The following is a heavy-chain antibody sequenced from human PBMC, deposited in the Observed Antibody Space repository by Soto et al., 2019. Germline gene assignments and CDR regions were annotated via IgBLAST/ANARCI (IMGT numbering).Heavy chain of an antibody. CDR2: ISSSGSTI. CDR3: ARLTGTGYYYYYMDV. D-gene: IGHD1-7*01. Sequence: GGSLRLSCAASGFTFSDYYMSWIRQAPGKGLEWVSYISSSGSTIYYADSGKGRFTISRDNAKNSRYLQMNSLRAEDTAVYYCARLTGTGYYYYYMDVWGKGTTVTVSS. J-gene: IGHJ6*03. CDR1: GFTFSDYY. V-gene: IGHV3-11*01.